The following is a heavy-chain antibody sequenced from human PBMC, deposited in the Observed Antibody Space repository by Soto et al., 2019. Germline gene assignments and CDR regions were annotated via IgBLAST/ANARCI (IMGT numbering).Heavy chain of an antibody. CDR2: IIPIFGTA. J-gene: IGHJ4*02. CDR1: GGTFSSYA. Sequence: WASVKVSFKASGGTFSSYAISWLRQAPGQGLEWMGGIIPIFGTANYAQKFQGRVTITADESTSTAYMELSSLRSEDTAVYYCARPVRGYYDSSGYYPFDYWGQGTLVTVSS. V-gene: IGHV1-69*13. CDR3: ARPVRGYYDSSGYYPFDY. D-gene: IGHD3-22*01.